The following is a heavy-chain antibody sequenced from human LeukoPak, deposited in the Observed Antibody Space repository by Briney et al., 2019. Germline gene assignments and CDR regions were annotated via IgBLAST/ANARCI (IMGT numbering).Heavy chain of an antibody. CDR1: GISFSSYV. J-gene: IGHJ4*02. V-gene: IGHV3-23*01. CDR3: ASRWGYSFDH. Sequence: GGSLRLFCAASGISFSSYVMSWVRQAPGKGLEWVSVISDSGGTTYYADSVKGRFTISRDNSKNTLYLQMNSLRAEDTAIYYCASRWGYSFDHWGQGTLVTVSS. CDR2: ISDSGGTT. D-gene: IGHD3-16*01.